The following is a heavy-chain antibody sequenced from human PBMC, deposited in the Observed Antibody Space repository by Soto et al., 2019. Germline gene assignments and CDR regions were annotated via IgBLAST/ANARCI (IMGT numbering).Heavy chain of an antibody. CDR3: ARVGGGYYYDSSGYYFDY. D-gene: IGHD3-22*01. CDR2: IIPIFGTA. Sequence: SVKVSCKASGGTFSSYAISWVRQAPGQGLEWMGGIIPIFGTANYAQKFQGRVTITADESTSTAYMELSSLRSEDTAVYYCARVGGGYYYDSSGYYFDYWGQGTLVTVSS. CDR1: GGTFSSYA. J-gene: IGHJ4*02. V-gene: IGHV1-69*13.